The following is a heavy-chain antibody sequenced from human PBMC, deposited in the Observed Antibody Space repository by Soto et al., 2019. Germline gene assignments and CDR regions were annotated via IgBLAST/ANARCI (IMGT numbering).Heavy chain of an antibody. CDR2: ISYSSSTI. J-gene: IGHJ4*02. D-gene: IGHD6-19*01. Sequence: GGSLRLSCVASGFTFSAYSMNWVRQAPGKGLEWLSYISYSSSTIYYADSVKGRFTISRDNAKNSLYLQMNSLRAEDTAVYHCARDQRTHSGWSPVWYLDYWGQGTLVTVSS. CDR1: GFTFSAYS. CDR3: ARDQRTHSGWSPVWYLDY. V-gene: IGHV3-48*01.